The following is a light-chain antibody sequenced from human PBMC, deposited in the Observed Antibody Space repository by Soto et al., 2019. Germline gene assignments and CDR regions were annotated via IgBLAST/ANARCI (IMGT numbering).Light chain of an antibody. CDR2: DVS. J-gene: IGLJ1*01. V-gene: IGLV2-14*01. CDR3: SSYTSSSTLEV. CDR1: SSDVGGYNY. Sequence: QSALTQPASVSWSPGQSITISCTGTSSDVGGYNYVSWYQQHPGKAPKLMIYDVSNRPSGVSNRFSGSKSGNTASQTISGLQAEDEADYYCSSYTSSSTLEVFGTGTKVTVL.